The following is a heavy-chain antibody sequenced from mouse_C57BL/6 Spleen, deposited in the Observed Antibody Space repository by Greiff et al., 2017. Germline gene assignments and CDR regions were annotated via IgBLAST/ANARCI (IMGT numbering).Heavy chain of an antibody. CDR3: ARGSRYDSMDE. Sequence: EVKLMESGPELVKPGDSVKISCKASGYSFTGYFMNWVMQSHGKSLEWIGRINPYNGDTFYNQKFKGKATLTVDKSSSTAHMELRSLTSEDSAVYYCARGSRYDSMDEWGQGTSGTVSS. CDR1: GYSFTGYF. CDR2: INPYNGDT. V-gene: IGHV1-20*01. D-gene: IGHD1-1*01. J-gene: IGHJ4*01.